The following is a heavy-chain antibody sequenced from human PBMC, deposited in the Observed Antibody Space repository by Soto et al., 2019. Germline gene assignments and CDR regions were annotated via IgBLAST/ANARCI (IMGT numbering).Heavy chain of an antibody. Sequence: QVQLVQSGAEVKKPGASVKVSCKASGYTFTSYDINWVRQATGQGLEYLGWMNPNSGNTAYVQKFQGGVTMPWDTSITPAYMELSSLRSEDTAVYFCARGIKYGAYSRWFDPWGQGTLVTVSS. CDR2: MNPNSGNT. J-gene: IGHJ5*02. CDR1: GYTFTSYD. CDR3: ARGIKYGAYSRWFDP. D-gene: IGHD4-17*01. V-gene: IGHV1-8*01.